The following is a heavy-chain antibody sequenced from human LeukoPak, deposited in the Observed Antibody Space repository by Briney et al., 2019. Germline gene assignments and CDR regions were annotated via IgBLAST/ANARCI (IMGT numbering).Heavy chain of an antibody. CDR3: ARDLVTVTKGFDI. D-gene: IGHD4-17*01. J-gene: IGHJ3*02. CDR1: GGSTSSYY. CDR2: ISYSGST. Sequence: ASETLSLTCSVSGGSTSSYYWNWIRQPPGKGLEWIGYISYSGSTNYNPSLKSRVTISVDTSKNQFSLKLSSVTAADTAVYYCARDLVTVTKGFDIWGQGTMVSVSS. V-gene: IGHV4-59*12.